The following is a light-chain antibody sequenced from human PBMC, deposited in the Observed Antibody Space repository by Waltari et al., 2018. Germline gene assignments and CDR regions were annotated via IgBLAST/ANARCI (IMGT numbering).Light chain of an antibody. CDR2: EIN. J-gene: IGLJ1*01. CDR1: TSDVDILSL. Sequence: QFPLTPPASVSGSPRQSITFPCTAPTSDVDILSLVPWYQRQPGSTPKLLIYEINKRPSGISNRFSGSKSGKTASLTISGLQAEDEADYFCCTFAGRGIYVFGPVTHVTVL. V-gene: IGLV2-23*02. CDR3: CTFAGRGIYV.